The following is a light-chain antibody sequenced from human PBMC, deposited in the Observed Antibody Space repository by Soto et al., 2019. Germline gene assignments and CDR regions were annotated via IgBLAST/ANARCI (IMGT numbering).Light chain of an antibody. CDR1: KNDIGVYDF. J-gene: IGLJ1*01. CDR2: EVV. Sequence: QSALTQPPSASGSPGQSVTISCTGTKNDIGVYDFVSWYQHHPGKAPRLIIYEVVQRPSGVPDRFSGSKSGNTASLTVSGLQADDEADYFCKSYDGSNTYVFGSGTKV. CDR3: KSYDGSNTYV. V-gene: IGLV2-8*01.